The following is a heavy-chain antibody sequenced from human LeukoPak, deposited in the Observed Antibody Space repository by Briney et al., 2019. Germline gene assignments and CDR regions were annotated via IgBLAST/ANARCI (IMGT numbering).Heavy chain of an antibody. V-gene: IGHV3-23*01. D-gene: IGHD2-2*01. CDR2: ISGSGGST. CDR1: GFIFSSYA. J-gene: IGHJ4*02. CDR3: AKVPLHCSSTSCYYFDY. Sequence: GGSLRPSCAASGFIFSSYAMSWVRQAPGQGLEWVSAISGSGGSTYYADSVKGRFTISRDNSKNTLYLQMNSLRAEDTAVYYCAKVPLHCSSTSCYYFDYWGQGTLVTVSS.